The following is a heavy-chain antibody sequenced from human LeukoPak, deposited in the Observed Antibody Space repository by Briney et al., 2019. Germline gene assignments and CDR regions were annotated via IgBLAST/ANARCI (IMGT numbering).Heavy chain of an antibody. Sequence: ASVKVSCKASGYTFTGYYMHWVRQAPGQGLEWMGWINPNNGGTNYAQKFQGRVTMTRDTSISTAYMELSRLRSDDTAVYYCARERYYDSSGLNQNWGQGTLVTVSS. CDR3: ARERYYDSSGLNQN. J-gene: IGHJ4*02. CDR2: INPNNGGT. CDR1: GYTFTGYY. D-gene: IGHD3-22*01. V-gene: IGHV1-2*02.